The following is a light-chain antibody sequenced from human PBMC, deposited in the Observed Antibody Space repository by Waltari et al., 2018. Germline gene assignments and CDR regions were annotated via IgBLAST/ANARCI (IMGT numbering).Light chain of an antibody. V-gene: IGLV3-21*04. CDR3: QFSYSNTDPGV. CDR2: YDS. J-gene: IGLJ1*01. Sequence: SYVLTQPPSVSVAPGKTASITCGGNNIESKSVHWYQQKPCQAPVFVISYDSDRPSGIPEPFSGSNYVTMASCPISWVESWDVPYYFCQFSYSNTDPGVFGIGTEVTVL. CDR1: NIESKS.